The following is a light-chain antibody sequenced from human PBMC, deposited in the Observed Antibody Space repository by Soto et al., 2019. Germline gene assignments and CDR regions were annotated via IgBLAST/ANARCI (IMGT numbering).Light chain of an antibody. Sequence: EIVLTQSPGTLSLSPGERATLSCRASQSVSSRDLAWYQQKPGQAPRLLIYATSSRAAGIPDRFSGSGSGTDFTLTISRLEPEDSAVYYCQQYDNSPGYTFGQGTKVDIK. CDR2: ATS. J-gene: IGKJ2*01. CDR1: QSVSSRD. CDR3: QQYDNSPGYT. V-gene: IGKV3-20*01.